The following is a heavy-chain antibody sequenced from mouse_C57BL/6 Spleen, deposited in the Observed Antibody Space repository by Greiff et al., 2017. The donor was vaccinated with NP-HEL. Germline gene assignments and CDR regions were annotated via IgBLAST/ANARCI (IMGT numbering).Heavy chain of an antibody. Sequence: VQLQQSGAELVRPGTSVKLSCKASGYTFTSYWMHWVKQRPGQGLEWIGVIDPSDSYTNYNQKFKGKATLTVDTSSSTAYMQLSSLTSEDSAVYYCAREEFDYWGQGTTLTVSS. CDR3: AREEFDY. J-gene: IGHJ2*01. CDR2: IDPSDSYT. V-gene: IGHV1-59*01. CDR1: GYTFTSYW.